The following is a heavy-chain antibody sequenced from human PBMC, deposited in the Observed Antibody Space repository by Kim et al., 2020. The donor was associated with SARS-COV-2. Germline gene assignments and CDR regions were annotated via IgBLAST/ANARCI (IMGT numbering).Heavy chain of an antibody. Sequence: GGSLRLSCAASGFTFSSYGMHWVRQAPGKGLEWVAVISYDGNNKNYVDSVKGRFTISRDNSKNTLYLQMNSLRAEDTAVYYCARDIASYSSGWIYYYYGMDVWGQGTTVTVSS. J-gene: IGHJ6*02. D-gene: IGHD6-19*01. CDR2: ISYDGNNK. V-gene: IGHV3-30*04. CDR1: GFTFSSYG. CDR3: ARDIASYSSGWIYYYYGMDV.